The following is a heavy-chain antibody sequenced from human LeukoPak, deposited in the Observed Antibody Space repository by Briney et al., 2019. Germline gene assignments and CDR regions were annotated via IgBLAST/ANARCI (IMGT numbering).Heavy chain of an antibody. D-gene: IGHD1-26*01. Sequence: GGSLRLSCAASGFAFSHYWMSWVRQAPGKGLEWLANIRQDGSDNYYADSVKGRFTFSRDNARNSLYLQMNSLRADDTAVYYCARRRYSGSSQHFDYWGQGTLVTVSS. CDR3: ARRRYSGSSQHFDY. CDR1: GFAFSHYW. J-gene: IGHJ4*02. V-gene: IGHV3-7*01. CDR2: IRQDGSDN.